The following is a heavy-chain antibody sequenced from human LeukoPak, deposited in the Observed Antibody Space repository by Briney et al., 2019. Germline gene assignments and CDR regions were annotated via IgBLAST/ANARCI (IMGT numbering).Heavy chain of an antibody. CDR3: AKDMFAADTWPYYFDY. Sequence: GGSLRLSCAASGFTFDDYAMHWVRQAPGKGLEWVSGISWNSGSIGYADSVKGRFTISRDNAKNSLYLRMNSLRAEDTALYYCAKDMFAADTWPYYFDYWGQGTLVTVSS. CDR1: GFTFDDYA. D-gene: IGHD3-16*01. J-gene: IGHJ4*02. V-gene: IGHV3-9*01. CDR2: ISWNSGSI.